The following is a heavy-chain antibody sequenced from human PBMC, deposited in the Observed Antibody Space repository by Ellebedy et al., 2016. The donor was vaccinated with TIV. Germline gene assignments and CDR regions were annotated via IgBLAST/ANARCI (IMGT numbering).Heavy chain of an antibody. V-gene: IGHV3-53*01. Sequence: PGGSLRLSCAASGFTVSSNYMSWVRQAPGKGLEWVSVIYSGGDTYYAESVKGRFTISRDNSNNTLYLQMNSLRAEDTAVYYCASKRFGYSSTWYRGWYFDLWGRGTLVTVSS. D-gene: IGHD6-13*01. CDR2: IYSGGDT. CDR1: GFTVSSNY. CDR3: ASKRFGYSSTWYRGWYFDL. J-gene: IGHJ2*01.